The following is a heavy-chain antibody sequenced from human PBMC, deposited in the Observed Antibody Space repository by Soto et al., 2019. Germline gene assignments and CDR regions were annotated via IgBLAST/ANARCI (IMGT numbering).Heavy chain of an antibody. Sequence: EVQLVESGGGLVKPGGSLRLSCAASGFTFSSYSMNWVRQAPGKGLEWVSSISSGSDYIFYADSVKGRFTISRDNAKNSRFLQMNSVTAEDTAVYYCARSPVGDAFNVWGQGTVVTVSS. CDR2: ISSGSDYI. J-gene: IGHJ3*01. V-gene: IGHV3-21*01. CDR3: ARSPVGDAFNV. CDR1: GFTFSSYS.